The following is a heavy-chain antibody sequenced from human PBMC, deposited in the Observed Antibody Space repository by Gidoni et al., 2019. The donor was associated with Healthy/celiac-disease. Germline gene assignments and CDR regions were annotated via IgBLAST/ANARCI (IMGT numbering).Heavy chain of an antibody. CDR2: IWYDGSNK. D-gene: IGHD3-10*01. CDR1: GFTFSSSG. CDR3: ARDGQAGAMDV. V-gene: IGHV3-33*01. J-gene: IGHJ6*02. Sequence: QVQLVESGGGVVQPGRSLRLSCAASGFTFSSSGMHWVRQAPGKGLEWVAVIWYDGSNKYYADSVKGRFTISRDNSKNTLYLQMNSLRAEDTAVYYCARDGQAGAMDVWGQGTTVTVSS.